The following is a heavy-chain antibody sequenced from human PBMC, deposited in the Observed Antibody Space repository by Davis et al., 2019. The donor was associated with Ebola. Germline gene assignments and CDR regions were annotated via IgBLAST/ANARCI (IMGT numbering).Heavy chain of an antibody. J-gene: IGHJ4*02. V-gene: IGHV5-51*01. CDR3: ARHYCSGGSCYFNYFDY. CDR1: GYSFTSYW. D-gene: IGHD2-15*01. Sequence: GESLKISCQGSGYSFTSYWIGWVRQMPGKGLEWMGIIYPGDSDTRYSPSFQGQVTISADKSISTAYLQWSSLKASDTAMYYCARHYCSGGSCYFNYFDYWGQGTLVTVSS. CDR2: IYPGDSDT.